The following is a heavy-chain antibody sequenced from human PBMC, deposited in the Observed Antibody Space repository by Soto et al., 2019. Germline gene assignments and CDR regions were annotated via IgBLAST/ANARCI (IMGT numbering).Heavy chain of an antibody. CDR3: ARHFYYGDYRGY. V-gene: IGHV4-39*01. CDR2: IYYSGST. J-gene: IGHJ4*02. Sequence: QLQLQESGPGLVKPSETLSLTCTVSGGSISSSSYYWGLIRQPPGKGLEWIGSIYYSGSTYYNPSLKSRVTISVDTSKNQFSLKLSSVTAADTAVYYCARHFYYGDYRGYWGQGTLVTVSS. CDR1: GGSISSSSYY. D-gene: IGHD4-17*01.